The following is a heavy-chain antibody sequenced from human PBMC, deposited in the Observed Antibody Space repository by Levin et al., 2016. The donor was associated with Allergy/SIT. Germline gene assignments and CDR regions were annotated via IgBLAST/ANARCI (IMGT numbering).Heavy chain of an antibody. V-gene: IGHV3-30*04. D-gene: IGHD2-15*01. J-gene: IGHJ4*02. CDR2: ISYDGNEK. CDR1: GYTFSSFS. Sequence: GESLKISCAASGYTFSSFSMYWVRQPPGKGLEWVSFISYDGNEKHYGDSVKGRFTISRVNSNNTLFLQMNSLRPDDSAVYFCARIHGRYCFGGHCYLDSWGRGTLVTVSS. CDR3: ARIHGRYCFGGHCYLDS.